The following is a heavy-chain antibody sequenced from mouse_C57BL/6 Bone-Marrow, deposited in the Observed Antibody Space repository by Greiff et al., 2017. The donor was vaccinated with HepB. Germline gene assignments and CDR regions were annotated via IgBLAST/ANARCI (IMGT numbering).Heavy chain of an antibody. CDR3: ARKGDYYGSSYWYFDV. D-gene: IGHD1-1*01. CDR2: ISNLAYSI. J-gene: IGHJ1*03. CDR1: GFTFSDYG. V-gene: IGHV5-15*01. Sequence: EVHLVEPGGGLVQPGGSLKLSCAASGFTFSDYGMAWVRQAPRQGPEWVAFISNLAYSIYYADTLTGRFTISRENAKNTLYLEMSSLRSEDTAMYDGARKGDYYGSSYWYFDVWGTGTTVTVTS.